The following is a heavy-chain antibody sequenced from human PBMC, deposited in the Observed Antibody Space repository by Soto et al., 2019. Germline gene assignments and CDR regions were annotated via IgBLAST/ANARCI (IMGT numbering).Heavy chain of an antibody. V-gene: IGHV4-30-2*01. CDR1: GGSISSGGYS. CDR2: IYHSGST. CDR3: AGGGYCSGGSCYPRWFDP. J-gene: IGHJ5*02. D-gene: IGHD2-15*01. Sequence: QLQLQESGSGLVKPSQTLSLTCAVSGGSISSGGYSWSWIRQPPGKGLEWIGYIYHSGSTYYNPSLKSRVTISVDRSKNQFSLKLSSVTAADTAVYYCAGGGYCSGGSCYPRWFDPWGQGTLVTVSS.